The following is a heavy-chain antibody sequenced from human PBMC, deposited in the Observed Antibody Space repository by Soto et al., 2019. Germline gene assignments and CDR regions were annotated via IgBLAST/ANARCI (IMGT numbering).Heavy chain of an antibody. CDR1: GCTFSSYT. CDR3: ARGRGDFDYYYGMDI. D-gene: IGHD3-16*01. Sequence: GASGKVSCKASGCTFSSYTISWVRQAPGQGLEWMGRIIPILGIANYAQKFQGRVTITADKSTSTAYMELSSLRSEDTAVYYCARGRGDFDYYYGMDIWGQGTTVNVSS. V-gene: IGHV1-69*02. J-gene: IGHJ6*02. CDR2: IIPILGIA.